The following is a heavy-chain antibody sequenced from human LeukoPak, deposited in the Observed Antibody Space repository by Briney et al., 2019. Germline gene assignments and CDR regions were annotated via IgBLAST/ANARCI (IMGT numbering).Heavy chain of an antibody. V-gene: IGHV3-21*01. J-gene: IGHJ4*02. CDR2: ISSSSSYI. Sequence: GGSLRLSCAAPGFTFSSAWMNWVRQAPGKGLEWVSSISSSSSYIYYADSVKGRFTISRDNAKNSLYLQMNSLRAEDTAVYYCARDLDLGVTRWLEPEFDYWGQGTLVTVSS. CDR3: ARDLDLGVTRWLEPEFDY. CDR1: GFTFSSAW. D-gene: IGHD5-24*01.